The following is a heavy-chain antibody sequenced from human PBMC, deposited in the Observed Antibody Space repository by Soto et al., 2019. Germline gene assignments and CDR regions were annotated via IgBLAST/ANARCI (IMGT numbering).Heavy chain of an antibody. CDR3: ATSLRGWPPAHWFDP. D-gene: IGHD6-19*01. Sequence: PSETLSLTCTVSGCSISSSSYYWGWIRQPPGKGLEWIGSIYYSGSTYYNPSLKSRVTVSVDTSKNQFSLNLNSVTAADTAVYYCATSLRGWPPAHWFDPWGQGTLVTVSS. CDR1: GCSISSSSYY. V-gene: IGHV4-39*01. CDR2: IYYSGST. J-gene: IGHJ5*02.